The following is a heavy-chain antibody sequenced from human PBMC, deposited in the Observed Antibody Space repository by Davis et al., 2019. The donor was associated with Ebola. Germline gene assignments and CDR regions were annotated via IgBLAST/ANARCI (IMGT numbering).Heavy chain of an antibody. D-gene: IGHD3-10*01. CDR3: ARDRGNFDY. CDR2: INTNTGKP. CDR1: GYTFTSYG. Sequence: AASVKVSCKASGYTFTSYGMNWVRQAPGHGLEWMGRINTNTGKPTYAQGSTGRFVFSLDTSVSTTYLQISSLKAEDTAIYYCARDRGNFDYWGQGTLVTVSS. J-gene: IGHJ4*02. V-gene: IGHV7-4-1*02.